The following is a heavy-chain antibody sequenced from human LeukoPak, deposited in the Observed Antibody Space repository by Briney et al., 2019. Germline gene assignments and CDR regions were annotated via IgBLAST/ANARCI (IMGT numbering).Heavy chain of an antibody. CDR1: GFTFSSYS. V-gene: IGHV3-21*01. J-gene: IGHJ6*03. CDR2: IISSSSYI. CDR3: ARDPYSGNYGNYYYYYMDV. D-gene: IGHD1-26*01. Sequence: PGGSLRLSCAASGFTFSSYSMNWVRQAPGKWLEWVSSIISSSSYIYYAHSVKGRFTISRDNAKNSLYLQMNSLGPEDTAVYYCARDPYSGNYGNYYYYYMDVWGKGTTVTISS.